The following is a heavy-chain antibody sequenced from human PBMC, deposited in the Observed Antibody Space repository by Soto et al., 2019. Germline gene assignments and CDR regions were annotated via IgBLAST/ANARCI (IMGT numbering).Heavy chain of an antibody. J-gene: IGHJ4*02. CDR3: ARGGGIAAVGTGEFDF. CDR2: IDHSGST. V-gene: IGHV4-34*01. CDR1: SGSFSAYY. Sequence: KPSETLSLTCAVYSGSFSAYYWSWIRQSPGKGLEWIGAIDHSGSTNYNPSLKSRVTMSVDTTETQFSLKLSSVTAADTAVYYCARGGGIAAVGTGEFDFWGQGTLVTVSS. D-gene: IGHD6-13*01.